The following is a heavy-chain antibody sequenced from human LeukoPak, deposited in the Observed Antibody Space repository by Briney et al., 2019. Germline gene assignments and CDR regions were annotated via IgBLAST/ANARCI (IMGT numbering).Heavy chain of an antibody. D-gene: IGHD6-19*01. J-gene: IGHJ6*03. Sequence: SETLSLTCAVYGGSFSGYYWSWIRQPPGKGLEWIGEINHSGSTNYNPSLKSRVTISVDTSKNQFPLKLSSVSAADTAVYYCARSRGGQWRYYYYYMDVWGKGTTVTVSS. CDR3: ARSRGGQWRYYYYYMDV. CDR1: GGSFSGYY. V-gene: IGHV4-34*01. CDR2: INHSGST.